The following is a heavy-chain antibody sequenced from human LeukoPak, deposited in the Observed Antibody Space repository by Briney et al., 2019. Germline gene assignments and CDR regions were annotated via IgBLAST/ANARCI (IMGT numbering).Heavy chain of an antibody. Sequence: SETLSLTCTVSGDSASSGSYYWSWIRQPPGKGLEWIGYIYYSGSTNSNPSLKSRVTISVDTSKNQFTLKLSSVTAADTAVYYCARESASYGWFDPWGQGTLVTVSS. CDR3: ARESASYGWFDP. V-gene: IGHV4-61*01. J-gene: IGHJ5*02. CDR2: IYYSGST. CDR1: GDSASSGSYY. D-gene: IGHD1-26*01.